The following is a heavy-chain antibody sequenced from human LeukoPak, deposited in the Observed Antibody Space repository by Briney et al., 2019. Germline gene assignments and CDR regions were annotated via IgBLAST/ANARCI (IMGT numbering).Heavy chain of an antibody. J-gene: IGHJ4*02. CDR3: ARDVGGSFDY. D-gene: IGHD3-16*01. V-gene: IGHV4-38-2*02. CDR2: IYHSGST. Sequence: SETLSLTCTVSGYSISSGYYWGWIRQPPGKGLEWIGSIYHSGSTYYNPSLKSRVTISVDTSKNQFSLKLSSVTAADTAVYYCARDVGGSFDYWGQGTLVTVSS. CDR1: GYSISSGYY.